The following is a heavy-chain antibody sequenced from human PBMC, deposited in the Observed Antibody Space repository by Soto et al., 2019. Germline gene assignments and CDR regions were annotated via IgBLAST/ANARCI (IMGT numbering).Heavy chain of an antibody. CDR2: IIPILGIA. D-gene: IGHD2-21*02. CDR1: GGTFSSYT. CDR3: ARELRGVVTPHFDY. V-gene: IGHV1-69*08. J-gene: IGHJ4*02. Sequence: QVQLVQSGAEGKKPGSSVKVSCKASGGTFSSYTISWVRQAPGQGLEWMGRIIPILGIANYAQKFQGRVTITADKSTSTAYMELSSLRSEDTAVYYCARELRGVVTPHFDYWGQGTLVTVSS.